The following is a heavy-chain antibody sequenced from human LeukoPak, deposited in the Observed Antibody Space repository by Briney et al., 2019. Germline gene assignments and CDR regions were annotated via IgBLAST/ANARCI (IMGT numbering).Heavy chain of an antibody. CDR1: GGSISSSSYY. V-gene: IGHV4-39*01. D-gene: IGHD4-17*01. J-gene: IGHJ4*02. CDR2: IYYSGST. CDR3: ARFGKTTVKCDY. Sequence: SETLSLTCTVSGGSISSSSYYWGWIRQPPGKGLEWIGSIYYSGSTYYNPSLKSRVTISVDTSKNQFSLKLSSVTAADTAVYYCARFGKTTVKCDYWGQGTLVTVSS.